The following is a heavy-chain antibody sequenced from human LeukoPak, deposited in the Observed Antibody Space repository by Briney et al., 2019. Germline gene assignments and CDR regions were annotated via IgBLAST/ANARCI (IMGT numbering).Heavy chain of an antibody. J-gene: IGHJ4*02. CDR2: INSDGSST. V-gene: IGHV3-74*01. D-gene: IGHD3-22*01. Sequence: GGSLRLSCAASGFTFSTYWMHWVRQTPGKGLVRVSRINSDGSSTNYADSVKGRFTISRDNAKNTLYLQMNSLRAEDTAVYFCAREGYSSAYVAYWGQGTLVTVSS. CDR1: GFTFSTYW. CDR3: AREGYSSAYVAY.